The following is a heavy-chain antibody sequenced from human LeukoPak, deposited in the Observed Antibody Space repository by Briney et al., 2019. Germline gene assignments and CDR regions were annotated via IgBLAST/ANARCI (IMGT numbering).Heavy chain of an antibody. D-gene: IGHD6-13*01. CDR2: IYYTGST. Sequence: SETLSLTCAVYGGSFSGYYWSWMRQPPGKGLEWIGYIYYTGSTDYNPSLKSRVTILIDTSKNQFSLDLSSVTAADTAVHYCARQMYSSSSMGVWGQGTTVTVSS. CDR3: ARQMYSSSSMGV. J-gene: IGHJ6*02. V-gene: IGHV4-59*08. CDR1: GGSFSGYY.